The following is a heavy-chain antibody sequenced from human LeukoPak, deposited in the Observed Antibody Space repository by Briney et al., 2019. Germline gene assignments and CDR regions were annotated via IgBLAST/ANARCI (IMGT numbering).Heavy chain of an antibody. Sequence: GGSLRLSCAASGFTFSNYWMSWVSQAPGKGLEFMANIKEAGSEKYYVDSVKGRFTISRDNDKNSVHLQMNNLRAEDTAVYYCARGGGMRSWYDFDYWGQGILVTVSS. J-gene: IGHJ4*02. CDR1: GFTFSNYW. V-gene: IGHV3-7*04. CDR3: ARGGGMRSWYDFDY. CDR2: IKEAGSEK. D-gene: IGHD6-13*01.